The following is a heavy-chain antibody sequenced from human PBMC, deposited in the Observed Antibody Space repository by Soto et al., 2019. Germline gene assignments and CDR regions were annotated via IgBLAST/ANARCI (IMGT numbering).Heavy chain of an antibody. CDR2: ISSSSVI. CDR3: ARDLSWGSNWYYYMDV. V-gene: IGHV3-48*01. J-gene: IGHJ6*03. CDR1: GFILSDCA. D-gene: IGHD7-27*01. Sequence: EVQLVESGGGLVQPGGSLRLSCATSGFILSDCAMNWVRQAPGKGLEWVSYISSSSVIDYADSVKGRFTVSRDNARNSLYLQMNSLRAEDTAMYYCARDLSWGSNWYYYMDVWGKGTTVTVSS.